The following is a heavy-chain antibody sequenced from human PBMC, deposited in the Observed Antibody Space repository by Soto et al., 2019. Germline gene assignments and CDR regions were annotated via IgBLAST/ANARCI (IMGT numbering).Heavy chain of an antibody. V-gene: IGHV3-15*07. CDR2: IKSKAHGETA. D-gene: IGHD5-12*01. J-gene: IGHJ4*02. Sequence: EAQLVESGGGLVAPGGSLRVSCAASGFSFSDAWMIWVRQAPGKGLEWVGRIKSKAHGETADYAAPVKGRFTISRDDAKNTVYLQMNSLKIEDTAVYSCTAGVAGYTPVDYWGQGTRVTVSS. CDR1: GFSFSDAW. CDR3: TAGVAGYTPVDY.